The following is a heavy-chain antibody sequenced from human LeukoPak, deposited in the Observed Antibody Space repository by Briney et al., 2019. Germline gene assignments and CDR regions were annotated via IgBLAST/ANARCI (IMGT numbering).Heavy chain of an antibody. CDR1: GFTFSSYA. V-gene: IGHV3-23*01. J-gene: IGHJ6*02. CDR2: ISGSGGST. CDR3: AKHPLYYYGMDV. Sequence: PGGSLRLSCAASGFTFSSYAMSWVRQAPGKGLEWVSAISGSGGSTYYADSVKGRFTFSRDNSKNTLYLQMNSLRAEDTAVYYCAKHPLYYYGMDVWGQGTTVTVSS.